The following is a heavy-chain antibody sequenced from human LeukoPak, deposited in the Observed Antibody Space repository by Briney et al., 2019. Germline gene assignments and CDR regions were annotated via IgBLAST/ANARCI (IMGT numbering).Heavy chain of an antibody. CDR2: IYHSGST. Sequence: PSGTLSLTCAVPGGSISSSNWWSWVRQPPGKGLEWIGEIYHSGSTNYNPSLKSRVTISVDKSKNQFSLKLSSVTAADTAVYYCARALWFGETRLDYWGQGTLVTVSS. D-gene: IGHD3-10*01. J-gene: IGHJ4*02. V-gene: IGHV4-4*02. CDR3: ARALWFGETRLDY. CDR1: GGSISSSNW.